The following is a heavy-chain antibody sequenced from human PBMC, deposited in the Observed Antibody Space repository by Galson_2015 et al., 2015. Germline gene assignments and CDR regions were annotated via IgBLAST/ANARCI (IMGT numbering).Heavy chain of an antibody. J-gene: IGHJ4*02. CDR3: ARASGGSYPATNDY. V-gene: IGHV3-7*03. Sequence: SLRLSCAASRFFLSDYWMSWVRQAPGKGLEWVANIKQDGSEEYYVDSVRGRFTISRDNAKNSLYLQMNSLRAEDTAVYYCARASGGSYPATNDYWGQGTLVTVSS. CDR1: RFFLSDYW. D-gene: IGHD1-26*01. CDR2: IKQDGSEE.